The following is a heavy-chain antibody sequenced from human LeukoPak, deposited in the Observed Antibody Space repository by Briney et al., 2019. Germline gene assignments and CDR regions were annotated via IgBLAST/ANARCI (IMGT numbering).Heavy chain of an antibody. J-gene: IGHJ4*02. CDR1: RFTFSSYT. Sequence: GGSLRLSCAASRFTFSSYTVHWVRQAPGKGLEWVASVSHDGDNEYYADSVKGRFTISRDNSKNTVYLHMNSLRAEDTAVYYCARDHYDSSGYFGVIPNYFDYWGQGTLVTVSS. CDR2: VSHDGDNE. V-gene: IGHV3-30-3*01. D-gene: IGHD3-22*01. CDR3: ARDHYDSSGYFGVIPNYFDY.